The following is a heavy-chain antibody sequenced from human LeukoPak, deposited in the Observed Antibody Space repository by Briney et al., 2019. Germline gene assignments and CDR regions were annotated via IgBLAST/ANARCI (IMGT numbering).Heavy chain of an antibody. J-gene: IGHJ4*02. V-gene: IGHV2-70*12. CDR2: IDWDDDK. CDR3: AHSPRGYSYEHFDY. D-gene: IGHD5-18*01. Sequence: SGPALVKPTQTLTLTCTFSGFSLSTSGMCVSWIRQPPGKALEWLALIDWDDDKYYSTSLKTRLTISKDTSKNQVVLTMTNMDPVDTATYYCAHSPRGYSYEHFDYWGQGTLVTVSS. CDR1: GFSLSTSGMC.